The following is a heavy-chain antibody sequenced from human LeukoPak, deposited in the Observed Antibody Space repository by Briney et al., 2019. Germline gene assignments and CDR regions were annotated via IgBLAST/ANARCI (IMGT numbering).Heavy chain of an antibody. CDR2: IKQDGSQR. Sequence: GGSLRLSCTASGFTFGDYWMTWVRQAPGKGPEWVANIKQDGSQRYYVDSVRGRFTISRDNAKNSLFLQMNGLRAEDTAVYYCARRGGSSSRRSPIDYWGQGTLVTVSS. CDR3: ARRGGSSSRRSPIDY. CDR1: GFTFGDYW. D-gene: IGHD6-6*01. V-gene: IGHV3-7*01. J-gene: IGHJ4*02.